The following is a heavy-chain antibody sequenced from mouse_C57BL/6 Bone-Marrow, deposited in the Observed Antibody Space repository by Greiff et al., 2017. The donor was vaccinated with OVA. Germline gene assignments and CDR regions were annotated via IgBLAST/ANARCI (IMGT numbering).Heavy chain of an antibody. V-gene: IGHV3-6*01. J-gene: IGHJ2*01. CDR3: ARGEDY. CDR2: ISYDGSN. CDR1: GYSITSGYY. Sequence: ESGPGLVKPSQSLSLTCSVTGYSITSGYYWNWIRQFPGNKLEWMGYISYDGSNNYNPSLKNRISLTRDPSKNQFFLKLNSVTTEDTATYYCARGEDYWGQGTTLTVSS.